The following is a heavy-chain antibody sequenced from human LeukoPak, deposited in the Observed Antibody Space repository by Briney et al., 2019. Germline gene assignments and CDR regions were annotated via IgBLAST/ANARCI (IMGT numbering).Heavy chain of an antibody. D-gene: IGHD2-21*01. CDR1: GGTFSSYA. CDR2: ISAYNGNT. J-gene: IGHJ4*02. CDR3: ARGLDQYCCGSDY. Sequence: EASVKVSCKASGGTFSSYAISWVRQAPGQGLEWMGGISAYNGNTNYAQKLQGRVTMTTDTSTSTAYMELRSLRSDDTAVYYCARGLDQYCCGSDYWGQGTLVTVSS. V-gene: IGHV1-18*01.